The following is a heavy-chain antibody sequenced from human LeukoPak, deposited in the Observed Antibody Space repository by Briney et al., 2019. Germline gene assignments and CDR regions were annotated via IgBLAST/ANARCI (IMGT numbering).Heavy chain of an antibody. D-gene: IGHD3-22*01. CDR1: GGSISSYY. Sequence: SETLSLTCTVSGGSISSYYWSWIRQPPGKGLEWIGYIYYSGSTNYNPSLKSRVTISVDTSKNQFSLKLSPVTAADTAVYYCARYDDSSGYYPNDACDIWGQGTMVTVSS. J-gene: IGHJ3*02. V-gene: IGHV4-59*01. CDR2: IYYSGST. CDR3: ARYDDSSGYYPNDACDI.